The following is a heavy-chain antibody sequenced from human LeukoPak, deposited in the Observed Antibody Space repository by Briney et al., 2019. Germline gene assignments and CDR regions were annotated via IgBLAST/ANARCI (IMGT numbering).Heavy chain of an antibody. Sequence: KSSETLSLTCAVSGATISRGHWWTWVRQPPGKGLEWIGEIFHSGSTDYNPSLKSRVTISVDKSENQFSLKLTSVTAADTAVYYCARDQAVRSWNFDLWGRGILVSASS. D-gene: IGHD4-17*01. CDR2: IFHSGST. J-gene: IGHJ2*01. CDR3: ARDQAVRSWNFDL. CDR1: GATISRGHW. V-gene: IGHV4-4*02.